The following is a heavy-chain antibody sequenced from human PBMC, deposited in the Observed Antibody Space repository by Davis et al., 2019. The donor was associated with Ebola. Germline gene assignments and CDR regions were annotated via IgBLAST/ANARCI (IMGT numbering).Heavy chain of an antibody. CDR2: LYYRMNT. CDR1: GGSISSSSYY. CDR3: ARVNYDFWSGYLYYYYGMDV. J-gene: IGHJ6*02. V-gene: IGHV4-39*07. Sequence: SETLSLTCTVSGGSISSSSYYWGWIRQPPGKGLEWIGSLYYRMNTYYNPSLKSRVTISVDTSKNQFSLKLSSVTAADTAVYYCARVNYDFWSGYLYYYYGMDVWGQGTTVTVSS. D-gene: IGHD3-3*01.